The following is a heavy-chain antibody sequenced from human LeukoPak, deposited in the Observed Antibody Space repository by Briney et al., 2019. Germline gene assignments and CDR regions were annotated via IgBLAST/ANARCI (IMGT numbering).Heavy chain of an antibody. J-gene: IGHJ4*02. D-gene: IGHD2-8*01. CDR1: GGTFSSYA. CDR2: IIPIFGTA. CDR3: AGLCTNGVCLFDY. Sequence: SVKVSCKASGGTFSSYAISWVRQAPGQGLEWMGGIIPIFGTANYAQKFQGRVTITADESTSTAYMELSSLRSENTAVYYCAGLCTNGVCLFDYWGQGTLVTVSS. V-gene: IGHV1-69*13.